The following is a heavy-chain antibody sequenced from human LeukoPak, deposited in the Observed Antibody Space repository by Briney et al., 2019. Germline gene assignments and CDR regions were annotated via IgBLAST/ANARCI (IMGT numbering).Heavy chain of an antibody. CDR3: ARAGVVGWLPDNWFDP. Sequence: GGSLRLSCAASGFTFSSYSMNWVRQAPGKGLEWVSSISSSSSYIYYADSVKGRFTISRDNAKNSLYLQMNSLRAEDTAVYYCARAGVVGWLPDNWFDPWGQGTLVTVSS. D-gene: IGHD3/OR15-3a*01. CDR2: ISSSSSYI. V-gene: IGHV3-21*01. J-gene: IGHJ5*02. CDR1: GFTFSSYS.